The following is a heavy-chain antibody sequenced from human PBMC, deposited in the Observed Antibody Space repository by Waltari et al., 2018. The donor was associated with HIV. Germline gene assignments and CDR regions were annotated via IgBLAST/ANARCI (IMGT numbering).Heavy chain of an antibody. J-gene: IGHJ5*02. Sequence: EVQLVASGGGLVQPGGSLRLSCAASGFTFMRYWMHWVRQAPGKGLGWVSRINSDGSSTNDADSVKGRFTISRDNAKNTLYLQMNSLRVEDTAVYYCAPGRGWFDPWGQGTLVTVSS. CDR2: INSDGSST. V-gene: IGHV3-74*01. D-gene: IGHD3-10*01. CDR3: APGRGWFDP. CDR1: GFTFMRYW.